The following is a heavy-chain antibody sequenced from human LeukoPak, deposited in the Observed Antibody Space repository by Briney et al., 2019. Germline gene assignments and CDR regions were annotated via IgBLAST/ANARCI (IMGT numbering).Heavy chain of an antibody. CDR1: GYTFTSYD. CDR3: ARAGGYCGRISCPYYFDY. J-gene: IGHJ4*02. CDR2: MNPNSGNT. D-gene: IGHD2-15*01. V-gene: IGHV1-8*01. Sequence: ASVKVSCKASGYTFTSYDINWVRQATGQGLEWMGWMNPNSGNTGYAQKFQGRATMTRNTSISTAYMELSSLRSEDTAVYYCARAGGYCGRISCPYYFDYWGQGSLVAVPS.